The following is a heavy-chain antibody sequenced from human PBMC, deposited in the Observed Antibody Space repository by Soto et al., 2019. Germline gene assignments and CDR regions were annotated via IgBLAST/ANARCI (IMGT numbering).Heavy chain of an antibody. J-gene: IGHJ4*02. V-gene: IGHV4-30-4*01. CDR3: ARGITVTTFDY. Sequence: RQPPGKGLEWIGYIYYSGSTYYNPSLKSRVTISVDTSQNQFSLKLSSVTAADTAVYYFARGITVTTFDYWGQGTLVTVSS. D-gene: IGHD1-7*01. CDR2: IYYSGST.